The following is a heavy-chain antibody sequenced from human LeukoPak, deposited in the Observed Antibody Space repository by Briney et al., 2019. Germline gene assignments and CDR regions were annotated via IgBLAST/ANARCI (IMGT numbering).Heavy chain of an antibody. J-gene: IGHJ4*02. V-gene: IGHV3-23*01. CDR3: TAIFYPYGPRRSFDY. Sequence: GGSLRLSCAASGFTFSSYAMNWVRQAPGKGLEWVSTIRSSGGSTYYADSVKGRFTISRDNSKNTLYLQMNSLRAEDTAVYYCTAIFYPYGPRRSFDYWGQGTLVIVSS. D-gene: IGHD3-10*01. CDR1: GFTFSSYA. CDR2: IRSSGGST.